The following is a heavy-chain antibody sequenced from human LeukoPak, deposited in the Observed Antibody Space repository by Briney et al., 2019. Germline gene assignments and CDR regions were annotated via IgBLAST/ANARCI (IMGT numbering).Heavy chain of an antibody. J-gene: IGHJ4*02. CDR1: GGSFSGYY. D-gene: IGHD3-10*01. CDR3: ARGGIRITMVRGVIFSRFDY. V-gene: IGHV4-34*01. CDR2: INHSGST. Sequence: PSETLSLTCAVYGGSFSGYYWSWIRQPPGKGLEWIGEINHSGSTNYNPSLKSRVTISVDTSKNQFSLKLSSVTAADTAVYYCARGGIRITMVRGVIFSRFDYWGQETLVTVSS.